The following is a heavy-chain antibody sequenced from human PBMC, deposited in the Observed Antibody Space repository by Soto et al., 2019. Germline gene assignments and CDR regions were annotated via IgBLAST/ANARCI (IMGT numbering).Heavy chain of an antibody. CDR1: GGSISSYY. CDR2: IYYRGST. J-gene: IGHJ6*03. Sequence: SETLSLTCTVSGGSISSYYWSWIRQPPGKGLEWIGYIYYRGSTNYNPSLKSRVTISVDTSKNQFSLKLSSVTAADTAVYYCARDLRAAKNYYYYMDVWGKGTTVTVSS. V-gene: IGHV4-59*01. CDR3: ARDLRAAKNYYYYMDV. D-gene: IGHD2-15*01.